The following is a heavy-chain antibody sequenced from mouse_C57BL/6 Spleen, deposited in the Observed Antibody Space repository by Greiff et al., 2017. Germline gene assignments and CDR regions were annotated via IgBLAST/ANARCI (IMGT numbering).Heavy chain of an antibody. CDR2: IDPNSGGT. D-gene: IGHD1-1*01. CDR3: AREGFYDYGSSQYYFDY. V-gene: IGHV1-72*01. Sequence: QVQLQQPGAELVKPGASVKLSCTASGYTFTSYWMHWVKQRPGRGLEWIGRIDPNSGGTKYNEKFKSKATLTVDKPSSPAYMQLSSLTSEDSAVYYCAREGFYDYGSSQYYFDYWGQGTTLTVSS. J-gene: IGHJ2*01. CDR1: GYTFTSYW.